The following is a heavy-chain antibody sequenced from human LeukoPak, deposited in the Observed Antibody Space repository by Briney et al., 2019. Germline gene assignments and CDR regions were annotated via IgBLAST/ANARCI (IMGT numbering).Heavy chain of an antibody. CDR3: ATTYYYDSSGYYRDY. Sequence: SQTLSLTCTVSGGSISSGSYYWSWIRQPAGKGLEWIGRIYTSGSTNYNPSLKSRVTISVDTSKNQFSLMLSSVTAADTTVYYCATTYYYDSSGYYRDYWGQGTLVTVSS. CDR1: GGSISSGSYY. V-gene: IGHV4-61*02. D-gene: IGHD3-22*01. CDR2: IYTSGST. J-gene: IGHJ4*02.